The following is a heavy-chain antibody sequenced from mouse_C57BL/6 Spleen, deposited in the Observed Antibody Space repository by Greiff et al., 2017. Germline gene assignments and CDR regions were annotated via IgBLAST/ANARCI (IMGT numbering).Heavy chain of an antibody. V-gene: IGHV1-64*01. Sequence: QVQLQQPGAELVKPGASVKLSCKASGYTFTSYWMHWVKQRPGQGLEWIGMIHPNSGSTNYNEKFKSKATLTVDKSSSTAYMQLSSLTSEDSAVYYCAREDYYGSTPWFAYWGQGTLVTVSA. CDR3: AREDYYGSTPWFAY. CDR2: IHPNSGST. D-gene: IGHD1-1*01. J-gene: IGHJ3*01. CDR1: GYTFTSYW.